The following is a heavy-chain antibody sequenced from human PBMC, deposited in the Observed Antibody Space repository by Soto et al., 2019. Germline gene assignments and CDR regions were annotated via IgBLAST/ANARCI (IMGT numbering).Heavy chain of an antibody. CDR3: ASENWLDP. J-gene: IGHJ5*02. CDR2: VSGYNFNT. CDR1: VYSFTSYR. Sequence: AAVKVSCKASVYSFTSYRISWVRQAPGQGREWIGWVSGYNFNTNYVQKLQGRVTMTTDTSTSTAYTELRSLRSDATAVYYCASENWLDPWGEGLLVTVSS. V-gene: IGHV1-18*01.